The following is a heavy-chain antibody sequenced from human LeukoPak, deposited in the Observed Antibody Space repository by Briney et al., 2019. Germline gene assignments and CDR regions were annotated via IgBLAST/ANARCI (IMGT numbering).Heavy chain of an antibody. CDR2: IYYSGST. V-gene: IGHV4-39*07. J-gene: IGHJ4*02. Sequence: SETLSLTCTVSGGSISSSSYYWGWLRQPPGKGLEWIGSIYYSGSTYYNPSLKSRVTISVDTSKNQFSLKLSSVTAADTAVYYCARVLPGQQLVPFYFDYWGQGTLVTVSS. CDR3: ARVLPGQQLVPFYFDY. D-gene: IGHD6-13*01. CDR1: GGSISSSSYY.